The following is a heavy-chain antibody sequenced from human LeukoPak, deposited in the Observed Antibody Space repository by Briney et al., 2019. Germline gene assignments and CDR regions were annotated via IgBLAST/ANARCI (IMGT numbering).Heavy chain of an antibody. D-gene: IGHD6-13*01. J-gene: IGHJ1*01. CDR1: GFTFSSDS. Sequence: GGYLRLFCAASGFTFSSDSMSWVRQAPGKGLEWVSSISSSSSHIYYADSVKGRFTISRDNAKNSLYLQMNSLRAEDTAVYYCTSNPPGIARDGAEYFQHWGQGTLVTVSS. CDR2: ISSSSSHI. CDR3: TSNPPGIARDGAEYFQH. V-gene: IGHV3-21*01.